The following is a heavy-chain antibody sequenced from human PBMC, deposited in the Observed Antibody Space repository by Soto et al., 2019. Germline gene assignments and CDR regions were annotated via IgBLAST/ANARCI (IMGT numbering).Heavy chain of an antibody. CDR2: FDPEDGET. V-gene: IGHV1-24*01. CDR3: ATLGYCANGVCYPDFAY. CDR1: GYTLTELS. D-gene: IGHD2-8*01. J-gene: IGHJ4*02. Sequence: QVQLVQSGAEVKKPGASVKVSCKVSGYTLTELSMHWVRQAPGKGLEWMGGFDPEDGETIYAQKFQGRVTMTEDTSTDTAYMERRSLRSENTAVYYCATLGYCANGVCYPDFAYWGQGTLVGVSS.